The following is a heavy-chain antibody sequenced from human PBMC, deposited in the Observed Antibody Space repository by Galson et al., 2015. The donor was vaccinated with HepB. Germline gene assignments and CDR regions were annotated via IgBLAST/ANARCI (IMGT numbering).Heavy chain of an antibody. V-gene: IGHV3-23*01. CDR3: AKFEGVGGGTYYDFWSGYYTGGFPDYYYYGMDV. Sequence: SLRLSCAASGFTFSSYAMSWVRQAPGKGLEWVSAISGSGGSTYYADSVEGRFTISRDNSKNTLYLQMNSLRAEDTAVYYCAKFEGVGGGTYYDFWSGYYTGGFPDYYYYGMDVWGQGTTVTVSS. CDR1: GFTFSSYA. D-gene: IGHD3-3*01. CDR2: ISGSGGST. J-gene: IGHJ6*02.